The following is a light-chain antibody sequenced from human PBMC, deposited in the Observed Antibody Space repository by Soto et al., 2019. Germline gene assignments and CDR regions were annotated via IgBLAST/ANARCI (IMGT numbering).Light chain of an antibody. V-gene: IGLV2-23*01. CDR2: EGS. Sequence: QSALTQPASVSGSPGQSITISCTGTSSDVGGQKLVSWYQQHPGKAPKVLLYEGSERPSGVSDRFSGSKYGNTASLTISGLQAEDEADYYCCSYAGSTTWVFGGGTKLTVL. CDR1: SSDVGGQKL. J-gene: IGLJ3*02. CDR3: CSYAGSTTWV.